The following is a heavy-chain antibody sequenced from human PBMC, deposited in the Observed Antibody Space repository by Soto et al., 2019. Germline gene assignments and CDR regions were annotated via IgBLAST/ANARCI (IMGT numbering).Heavy chain of an antibody. V-gene: IGHV5-10-1*01. CDR1: GYSCTSYW. CDR3: ARHKYSRYYYYGMDV. Sequence: ESLKISFKGSGYSCTSYWISWVRQMPGKGLEWMGRIDPSDSYTNYSPSFQGHVTISADKSISTAYLQWSSLKASDTAMYYCARHKYSRYYYYGMDVWGQGTTVTVSS. J-gene: IGHJ6*02. D-gene: IGHD2-21*01. CDR2: IDPSDSYT.